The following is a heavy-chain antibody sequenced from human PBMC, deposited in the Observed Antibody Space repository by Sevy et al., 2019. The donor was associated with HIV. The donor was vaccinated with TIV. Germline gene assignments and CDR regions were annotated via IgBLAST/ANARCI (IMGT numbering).Heavy chain of an antibody. CDR2: LSFGCGEI. Sequence: GGSLRLSCAASGFTFSKYSMSWVRQPPGKGLEWVSTLSFGCGEINYADSVKGRLTISRDNSKSSGYLKMNNLRPEDTAVYYCAREGCTKPHDYWGQGTLVTVS. D-gene: IGHD2-8*01. J-gene: IGHJ4*02. CDR3: AREGCTKPHDY. CDR1: GFTFSKYS. V-gene: IGHV3-23*01.